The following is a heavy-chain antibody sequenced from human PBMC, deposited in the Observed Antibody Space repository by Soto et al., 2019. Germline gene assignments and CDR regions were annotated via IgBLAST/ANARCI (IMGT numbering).Heavy chain of an antibody. CDR3: ARILCSSTSCYTFDS. CDR2: MRQDGSEK. CDR1: GFTFSSYW. V-gene: IGHV3-7*03. J-gene: IGHJ4*02. Sequence: PXGSLRLSCAAAGFTFSSYWMSWVRQAPGKGLEWVANMRQDGSEKYYVDSVKGRFTISRDNAKNSLYLQMNSLRAEDTAVYYCARILCSSTSCYTFDSWGQGTLVTVSS. D-gene: IGHD2-2*02.